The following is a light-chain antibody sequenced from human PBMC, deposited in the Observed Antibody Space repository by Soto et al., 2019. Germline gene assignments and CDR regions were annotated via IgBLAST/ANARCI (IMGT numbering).Light chain of an antibody. V-gene: IGKV3-20*01. Sequence: EIVLTQSPGTLSFSPGERATLSCRASQSVSSSYLAWYQQKPGQAPRLLIYGASSRATDIPDRFSGSGSGTDFTLTSSRLGPEDFAVYDCLQYGSSRGFPFSPGTKVDIK. CDR3: LQYGSSRGFP. CDR1: QSVSSSY. J-gene: IGKJ3*01. CDR2: GAS.